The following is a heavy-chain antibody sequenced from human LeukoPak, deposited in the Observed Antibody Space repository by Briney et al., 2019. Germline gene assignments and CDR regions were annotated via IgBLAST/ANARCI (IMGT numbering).Heavy chain of an antibody. Sequence: SPSETLSLTCTVSGGSISSSDYYWGWIRQPPGKGLEWIGNIYYSGSTYYNPSLKSRVTISVDTSKNQFSLKLSSVTAADTAVYYCARRPGRYYCDSSGSDAFDIWGQGTLVTVSS. V-gene: IGHV4-39*01. D-gene: IGHD3-22*01. J-gene: IGHJ3*02. CDR2: IYYSGST. CDR3: ARRPGRYYCDSSGSDAFDI. CDR1: GGSISSSDYY.